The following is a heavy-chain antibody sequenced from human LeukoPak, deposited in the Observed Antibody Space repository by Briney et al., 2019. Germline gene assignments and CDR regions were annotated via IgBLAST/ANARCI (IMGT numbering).Heavy chain of an antibody. D-gene: IGHD3-10*01. CDR3: ARGAPPHITMVRGVIHEYP. CDR1: GYTFTSYG. J-gene: IGHJ5*02. CDR2: ISAYNGNT. V-gene: IGHV1-18*01. Sequence: GASVKVSCKASGYTFTSYGISWVRQAPGQGLEWMGWISAYNGNTNYAQKLQGRVTMTTDTSTSTAYMELRSLRSDDTAVYYCARGAPPHITMVRGVIHEYPWGQGTLVTVSS.